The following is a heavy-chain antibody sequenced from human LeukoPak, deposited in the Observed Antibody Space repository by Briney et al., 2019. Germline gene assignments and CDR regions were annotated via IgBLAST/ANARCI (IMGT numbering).Heavy chain of an antibody. CDR3: ARHRGGGAYSFDH. V-gene: IGHV4-39*01. J-gene: IGHJ4*02. CDR2: VSYNGRT. D-gene: IGHD2-15*01. CDR1: ADSLSSSRSY. Sequence: PSETLSLTCSVSADSLSSSRSYWGWIRQPPGKGLEWVGTVSYNGRTYYNPSLKSRVAISIDTSKNLFSMNLTSMTAADTAFYFCARHRGGGAYSFDHWSQATLVTVSS.